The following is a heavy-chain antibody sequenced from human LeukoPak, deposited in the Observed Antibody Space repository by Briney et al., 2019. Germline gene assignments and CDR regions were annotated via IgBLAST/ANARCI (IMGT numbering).Heavy chain of an antibody. J-gene: IGHJ3*02. D-gene: IGHD3-3*01. CDR2: IYYSGST. Sequence: PSETLSLTCTVSGGSISTYYWSLIRQPPGKGLEWIGYIYYSGSTNYNPSLKSRVTISVDTSKNQFSLKLSSLTAADTAVYYCARAGYYDFWSGYSPPDAFDIWGQGTMVTVSS. V-gene: IGHV4-59*01. CDR3: ARAGYYDFWSGYSPPDAFDI. CDR1: GGSISTYY.